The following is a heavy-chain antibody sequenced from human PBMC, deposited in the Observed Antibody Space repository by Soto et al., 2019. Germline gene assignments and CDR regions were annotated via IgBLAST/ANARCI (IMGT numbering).Heavy chain of an antibody. J-gene: IGHJ4*02. D-gene: IGHD2-21*01. CDR3: AKGLRGGHFDY. Sequence: EVQLVESGGGLLQPGRSLRLSCAASGFTFDDYAMHWVRQAPGKGLEWVSGISWNSGTIGYADSVKGRFTISRDNAKNSLYLQMNSLRVEDTALYYCAKGLRGGHFDYWGQGTLVTVSS. V-gene: IGHV3-9*01. CDR1: GFTFDDYA. CDR2: ISWNSGTI.